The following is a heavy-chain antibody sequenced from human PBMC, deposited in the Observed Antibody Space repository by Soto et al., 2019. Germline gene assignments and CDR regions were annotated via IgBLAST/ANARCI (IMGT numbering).Heavy chain of an antibody. CDR3: ARDNDYVWGSYRIYYFDY. D-gene: IGHD3-16*02. Sequence: GGSLRLSCAASGFTFSSYAMSWVRQAPGKGLEWVSAIIGSSTIYYADSVKGRFTISRDNAKNSLYLQMNSLRDEDTAVYYCARDNDYVWGSYRIYYFDYWGQGTLVTVSS. CDR2: IIGSSTI. J-gene: IGHJ4*02. CDR1: GFTFSSYA. V-gene: IGHV3-48*02.